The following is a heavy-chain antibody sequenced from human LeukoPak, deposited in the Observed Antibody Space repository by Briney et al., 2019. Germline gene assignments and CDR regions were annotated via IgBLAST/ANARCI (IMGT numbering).Heavy chain of an antibody. J-gene: IGHJ4*02. CDR2: ISSSSSYI. V-gene: IGHV3-21*01. CDR3: ARDSLVVPAAVGNFDY. D-gene: IGHD2-2*01. CDR1: GFTFSSYS. Sequence: PGGSLRLSCAASGFTFSSYSMNWVRQAPGKGLEWVSSISSSSSYIYYVDSVKGRFTISRDNAKNSLYLQMNSLRAEDTAVYYCARDSLVVPAAVGNFDYWGQGTLVTVSS.